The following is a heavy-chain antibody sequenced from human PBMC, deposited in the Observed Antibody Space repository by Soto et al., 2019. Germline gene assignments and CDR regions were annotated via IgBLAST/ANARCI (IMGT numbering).Heavy chain of an antibody. Sequence: VQLLESGGGLVQPGGSVRLSCAASGFPFSHYAMSWVRQAPGKGLEWVSAISGNGADTTYADSVRGRFTISRDNSKDTLYLQMNSLRDDDTAVYYCAIDSDGGYWGQGTLVTVSS. CDR3: AIDSDGGY. D-gene: IGHD2-15*01. CDR2: ISGNGADT. J-gene: IGHJ4*02. V-gene: IGHV3-23*01. CDR1: GFPFSHYA.